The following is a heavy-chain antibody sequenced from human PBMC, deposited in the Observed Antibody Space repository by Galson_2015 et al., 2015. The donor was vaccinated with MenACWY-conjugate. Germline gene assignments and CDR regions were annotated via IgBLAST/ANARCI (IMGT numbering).Heavy chain of an antibody. D-gene: IGHD2-2*01. CDR2: IIPIFGTA. CDR1: GGTFSSYA. Sequence: SVKVSCKASGGTFSSYAISWVRQAPGQGLEWMGGIIPIFGTANYAQKFQGRVTITADESTSTAYMELSSLRSEDTAVYYCARRYCSSTSCYPYYYYGMDVWGQGTTVTVSS. J-gene: IGHJ6*02. V-gene: IGHV1-69*13. CDR3: ARRYCSSTSCYPYYYYGMDV.